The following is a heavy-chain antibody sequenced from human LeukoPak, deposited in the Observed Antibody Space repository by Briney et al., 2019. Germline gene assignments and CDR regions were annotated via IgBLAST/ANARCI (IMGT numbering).Heavy chain of an antibody. CDR3: TRDYRRLEDAFDV. CDR2: IKQDGSEK. D-gene: IGHD6-19*01. CDR1: RFTFIGYW. J-gene: IGHJ3*01. V-gene: IGHV3-7*04. Sequence: GGSLRLSCAASRFTFIGYWMSWVRQAPGKGLEWVANIKQDGSEKYYVDSVKGRFTISRDNAERSLYLQMNSLRPEDAAVYYCTRDYRRLEDAFDVWGQGTMVTVSS.